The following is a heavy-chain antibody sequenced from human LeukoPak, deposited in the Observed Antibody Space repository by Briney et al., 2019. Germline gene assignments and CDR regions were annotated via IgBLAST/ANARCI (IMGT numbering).Heavy chain of an antibody. J-gene: IGHJ4*02. D-gene: IGHD3-10*01. CDR1: GFTVSSNY. Sequence: PGGSLRLSCTASGFTVSSNYMSWVRQAPGKGLEWVSVIYSGGSTYYADSVKGRFTISRDNSKNTLYLQMNSLRAEDTAVYYCASGITMVRGVIKISGYYFDYWGQGTLVTVSS. V-gene: IGHV3-53*01. CDR2: IYSGGST. CDR3: ASGITMVRGVIKISGYYFDY.